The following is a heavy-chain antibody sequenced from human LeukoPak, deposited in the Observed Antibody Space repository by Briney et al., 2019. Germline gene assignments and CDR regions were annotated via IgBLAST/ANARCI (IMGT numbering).Heavy chain of an antibody. CDR2: IYYSGST. Sequence: SETLSLTCTVSGGFISSSSYYWGWIRQPPGKGLEWIGSIYYSGSTYYNPSLKSRVTISVDTSKNQFSLKLSSVTAAGTAVYYCARLPNLTGGFDPWGQGTQVTVSS. CDR1: GGFISSSSYY. J-gene: IGHJ5*02. CDR3: ARLPNLTGGFDP. V-gene: IGHV4-39*01. D-gene: IGHD1-7*01.